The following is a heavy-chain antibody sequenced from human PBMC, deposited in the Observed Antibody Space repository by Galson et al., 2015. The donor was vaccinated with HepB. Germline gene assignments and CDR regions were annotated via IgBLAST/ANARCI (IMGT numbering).Heavy chain of an antibody. CDR2: MNPNSGNT. CDR3: ARLNVGTIFGVVMYYYYYMDV. J-gene: IGHJ6*03. D-gene: IGHD3-3*01. V-gene: IGHV1-8*01. CDR1: GYTFTSYD. Sequence: SVKVSCKASGYTFTSYDINWVRQATGQGLEWMGWMNPNSGNTGYAQKFQGRVTMTRNTSISTAYMELSSLRSEDTAVYYCARLNVGTIFGVVMYYYYYMDVWGKGTTVTVSS.